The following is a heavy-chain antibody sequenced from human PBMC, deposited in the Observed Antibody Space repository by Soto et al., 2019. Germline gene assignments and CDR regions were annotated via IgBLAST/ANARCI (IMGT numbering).Heavy chain of an antibody. Sequence: EALSLSSQTPGFTFSSNSMSWVRQAPGKGLEWVSVIYSGGSTYYADSVKGRFTISRDNSKNTLYLQMNSLRAEDTAVYYCAYMTTVTSNDYWGQGTLVTVSS. J-gene: IGHJ4*02. CDR2: IYSGGST. CDR1: GFTFSSNS. D-gene: IGHD4-17*01. V-gene: IGHV3-53*01. CDR3: AYMTTVTSNDY.